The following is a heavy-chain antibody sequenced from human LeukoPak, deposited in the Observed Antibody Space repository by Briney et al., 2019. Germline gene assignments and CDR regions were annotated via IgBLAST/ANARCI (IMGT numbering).Heavy chain of an antibody. CDR3: ARSVFVVPGALDH. J-gene: IGHJ4*02. CDR1: GFRFSDYY. D-gene: IGHD2-2*01. Sequence: RGSLRLSSAAPGFRFSDYYTSSIRHAPGKGLEWVSYISSSGSTTYYAESVKGRFTISRDSAKRSLLLQLNSMRAEDAAVYYCARSVFVVPGALDHWGQGILVTVSS. CDR2: ISSSGSTT. V-gene: IGHV3-11*01.